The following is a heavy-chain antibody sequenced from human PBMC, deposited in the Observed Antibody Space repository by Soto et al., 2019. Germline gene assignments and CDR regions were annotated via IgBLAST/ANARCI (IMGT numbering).Heavy chain of an antibody. D-gene: IGHD3-3*01. CDR3: AREGLRFLDYYMDV. V-gene: IGHV1-69*08. CDR1: GGTFSSYT. Sequence: QVQLVQAGAEVKKPGSSVKVSCKASGGTFSSYTISWVRQAPGQGLEWMGRIIPILGIANYAQKFQGRVTITAYKSTSTAYMELSSLRSEDTAVYYCAREGLRFLDYYMDVWGKGTTVTVSS. J-gene: IGHJ6*03. CDR2: IIPILGIA.